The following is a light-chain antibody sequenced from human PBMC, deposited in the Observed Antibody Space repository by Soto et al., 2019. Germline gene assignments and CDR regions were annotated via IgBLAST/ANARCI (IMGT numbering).Light chain of an antibody. CDR1: QSVSSSY. J-gene: IGKJ4*01. Sequence: EIVLTQSPGTLSLSPGERATLSCRASQSVSSSYLAWYQQKPGQAPRLLIYGASSRATGIPDRFSGSGSGTDFTLTISRLEPEDFAVYYCQQYGSSPQGATFGGGTKVDIK. V-gene: IGKV3-20*01. CDR2: GAS. CDR3: QQYGSSPQGAT.